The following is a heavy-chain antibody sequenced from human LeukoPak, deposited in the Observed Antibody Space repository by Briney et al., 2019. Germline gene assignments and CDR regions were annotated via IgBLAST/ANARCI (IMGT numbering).Heavy chain of an antibody. J-gene: IGHJ5*02. CDR1: GFRFSDYT. D-gene: IGHD3-16*01. V-gene: IGHV3-23*01. CDR3: GKEGGA. CDR2: IGGRGGST. Sequence: GGSLKLSCAASGFRFSDYTMTWVRQAPGKGPEWVSAIGGRGGSTYYADSLGGRFTISRDNSQDMVYLQMNSLKVEDKATYYCGKEGGAWGQGTKVTVSS.